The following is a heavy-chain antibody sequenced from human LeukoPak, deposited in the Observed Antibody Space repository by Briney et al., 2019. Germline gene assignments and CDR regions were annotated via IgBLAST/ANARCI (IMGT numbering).Heavy chain of an antibody. CDR3: ARQSISGSSLSYFDY. D-gene: IGHD3-22*01. J-gene: IGHJ4*02. CDR1: GGSISSYY. Sequence: PSETLSLTCTVSGGSISSYYWSWIRQPPGKGLEWIGNIYDSGSTNYNPSLKSRVTISVDTSKSQCSLKLSSVTAADTAVYYWARQSISGSSLSYFDYWGQGTLVNVSS. CDR2: IYDSGST. V-gene: IGHV4-59*01.